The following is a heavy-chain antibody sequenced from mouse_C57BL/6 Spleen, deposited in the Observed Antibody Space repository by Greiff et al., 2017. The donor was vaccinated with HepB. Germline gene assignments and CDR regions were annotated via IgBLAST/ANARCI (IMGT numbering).Heavy chain of an antibody. J-gene: IGHJ4*01. D-gene: IGHD2-2*01. Sequence: EVQLVESGGGLVKPGGSLKLSCAASGFTFSSYAMSWVRQTPEKRLEWVATISDGGSYTYYPDNVKGRFTISRDNAKNNLYLQMSHLKSEDTAMYYCARGGLQDAMDYWGQGTSVTVSS. CDR2: ISDGGSYT. CDR3: ARGGLQDAMDY. CDR1: GFTFSSYA. V-gene: IGHV5-4*01.